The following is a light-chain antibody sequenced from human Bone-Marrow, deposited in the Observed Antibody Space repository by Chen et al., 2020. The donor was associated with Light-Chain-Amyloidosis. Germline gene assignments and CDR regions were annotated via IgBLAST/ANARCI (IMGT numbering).Light chain of an antibody. CDR2: DAS. CDR1: QSVKTD. CDR3: QQSTNWPLT. Sequence: DIVMTQSPATLSLSPGERATLSCRARQSVKTDLAWYQQKPGQAPRLLIYDASNMATGIPARFSGSGSGTDFILTISSLEPGDFAVYYCQQSTNWPLTFGGGTKVEIK. J-gene: IGKJ4*01. V-gene: IGKV3-11*01.